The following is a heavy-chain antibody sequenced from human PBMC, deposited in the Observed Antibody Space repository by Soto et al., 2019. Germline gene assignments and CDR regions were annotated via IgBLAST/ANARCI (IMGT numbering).Heavy chain of an antibody. CDR2: INHSGST. CDR3: ARGHGNYGWFDP. CDR1: GGSFSGYY. D-gene: IGHD4-17*01. Sequence: SVTLSLTCAVYGGSFSGYYWSWIRQPPGKGLEWIGEINHSGSTNYNPSLKSRVTISVDTSKNQFSLKLSSVTAADTAVYYCARGHGNYGWFDPWGQGTLVTVSS. V-gene: IGHV4-34*01. J-gene: IGHJ5*02.